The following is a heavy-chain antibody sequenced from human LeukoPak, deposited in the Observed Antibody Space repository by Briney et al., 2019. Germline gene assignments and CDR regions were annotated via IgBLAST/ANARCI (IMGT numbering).Heavy chain of an antibody. J-gene: IGHJ4*02. CDR1: GGSFSGYF. D-gene: IGHD3-22*01. V-gene: IGHV4-34*01. CDR2: IKHSGST. CDR3: ARVSSQYYYDSSGYYDRYYFDY. Sequence: SETLSLTCAVYGGSFSGYFWSWIRQPPGKGLEWIGEIKHSGSTNYSPSLNSRVSISIDASRNQFSLKLNSVTAADTAVYYCARVSSQYYYDSSGYYDRYYFDYWGQGTLVTVSS.